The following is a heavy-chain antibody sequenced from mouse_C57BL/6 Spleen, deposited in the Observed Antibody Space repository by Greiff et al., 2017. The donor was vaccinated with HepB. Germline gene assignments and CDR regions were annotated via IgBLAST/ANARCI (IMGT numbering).Heavy chain of an antibody. J-gene: IGHJ1*03. V-gene: IGHV1-64*01. Sequence: QVQLQQPGAELVKPGASVKLSCKASGYTFTSYWMHWVKLRPGQGLEWIGMIHPNSGSTNYNEKFKSKATLTVDKSSSTAYMQLSSLTSEDSAVYYCARGGFGRGYFDVWGTGTTVTVSS. CDR2: IHPNSGST. CDR1: GYTFTSYW. CDR3: ARGGFGRGYFDV.